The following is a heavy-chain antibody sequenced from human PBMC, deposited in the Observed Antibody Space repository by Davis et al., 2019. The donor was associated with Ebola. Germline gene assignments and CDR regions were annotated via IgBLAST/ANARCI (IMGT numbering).Heavy chain of an antibody. CDR1: GGTFSSYA. CDR3: ARRGMVQGVIITGYYYGMDV. CDR2: IISIFGTA. Sequence: SVKVSCKASGGTFSSYAISWVRQAPGQGLEWMGGIISIFGTANYAQKFQGRVTITADKSTSTAYMELSSLRSEDTAVYYCARRGMVQGVIITGYYYGMDVWGQGTTVTVSS. J-gene: IGHJ6*02. V-gene: IGHV1-69*06. D-gene: IGHD3-10*01.